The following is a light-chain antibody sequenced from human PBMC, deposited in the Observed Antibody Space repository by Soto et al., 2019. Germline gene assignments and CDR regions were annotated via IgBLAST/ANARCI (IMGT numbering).Light chain of an antibody. Sequence: EIVLTQSPGTLSLSPEERATLSCRASQSVSTGLAWYQQKPGQAPRLLMYDASTRATDIPDRFSGGGSGTDFTLTISRLEPEDFAVYYCQQYGGSPWTFGQGTKVEIK. CDR1: QSVSTG. J-gene: IGKJ1*01. CDR2: DAS. CDR3: QQYGGSPWT. V-gene: IGKV3-20*01.